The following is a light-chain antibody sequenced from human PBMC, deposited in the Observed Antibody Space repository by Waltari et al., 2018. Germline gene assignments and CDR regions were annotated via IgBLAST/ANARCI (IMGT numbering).Light chain of an antibody. CDR1: SSNIGSDK. Sequence: QSVLTQPPSASGTPGQRVTISCSGSSSNIGSDKVNWYQHPPGTAPKLLTHNKKERASGSPDRFSGSKSGTAASLAISGLQLEDEDDYYCAACDDTLDVVVFGGGTSLTVL. V-gene: IGLV1-44*01. J-gene: IGLJ2*01. CDR3: AACDDTLDVVV. CDR2: NKK.